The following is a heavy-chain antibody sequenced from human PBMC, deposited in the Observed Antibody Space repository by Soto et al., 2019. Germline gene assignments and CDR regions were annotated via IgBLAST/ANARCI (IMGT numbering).Heavy chain of an antibody. CDR2: ISYDGSNK. Sequence: GGSLRLSCAASGFTFSSNGMRWIRQAPDKGLERVAGISYDGSNKYYADSEKGRFTIARDNSKNTLYLQMNSLRAEDTAVYYCAREFFGSSSKPRKNYYYGMDVWGQGTMVTVSS. CDR1: GFTFSSNG. CDR3: AREFFGSSSKPRKNYYYGMDV. D-gene: IGHD6-13*01. V-gene: IGHV3-30*03. J-gene: IGHJ6*02.